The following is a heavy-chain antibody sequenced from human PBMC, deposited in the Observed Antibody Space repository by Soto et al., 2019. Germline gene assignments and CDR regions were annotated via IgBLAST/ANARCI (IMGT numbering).Heavy chain of an antibody. CDR2: ISSSSSYI. J-gene: IGHJ6*02. CDR3: ARREGDSSGYYYYYYGMDV. CDR1: GFTFSSYS. D-gene: IGHD3-22*01. V-gene: IGHV3-21*01. Sequence: PGGSLRLSCAASGFTFSSYSMNWVRQAPGKGLEWVSSISSSSSYIYYADSVKGRFTISRDNAKNSLYLQMNSLRAEDTAVYYCARREGDSSGYYYYYYGMDVWGQGTTVTVSS.